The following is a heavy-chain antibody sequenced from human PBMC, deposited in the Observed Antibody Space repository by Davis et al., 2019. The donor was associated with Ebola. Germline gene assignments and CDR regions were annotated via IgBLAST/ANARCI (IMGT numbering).Heavy chain of an antibody. Sequence: GESLKISCAASGFTFSNYGMHWVRQAPGKGLEWVAFIRFDGANKYYADSVKGRFTISRDNSKNTLYLQMNSLRAEDTAVYYCAKMGVPAYWGQGTLVTVSS. J-gene: IGHJ4*02. V-gene: IGHV3-30*02. CDR2: IRFDGANK. CDR1: GFTFSNYG. CDR3: AKMGVPAY. D-gene: IGHD2-2*01.